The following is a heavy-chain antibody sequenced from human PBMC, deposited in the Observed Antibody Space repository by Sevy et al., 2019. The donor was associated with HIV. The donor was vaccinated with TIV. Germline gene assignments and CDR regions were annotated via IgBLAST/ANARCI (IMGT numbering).Heavy chain of an antibody. CDR1: GFTFSSYW. V-gene: IGHV3-7*03. CDR2: IKQDGSEK. J-gene: IGHJ4*02. D-gene: IGHD3-3*02. Sequence: GGSLRLSCAASGFTFSSYWMSWVRQAPGKGLEWVANIKQDGSEKYYVDSVKGRFTISRDNAKNSLYLQMNSLRAEDTDEYYCARVGFFGVRYFDYWGQGTLVTVSS. CDR3: ARVGFFGVRYFDY.